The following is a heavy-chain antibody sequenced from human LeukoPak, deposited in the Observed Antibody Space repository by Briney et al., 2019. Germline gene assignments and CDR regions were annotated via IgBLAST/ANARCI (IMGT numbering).Heavy chain of an antibody. J-gene: IGHJ4*02. D-gene: IGHD5-18*01. V-gene: IGHV4-39*01. Sequence: SETLSLTCTVSGASISSSTYYWGWIRQPPGKGLEWIESIYYSGDTYYNPSLKSRVTISVDTSKNQFSLNLSSVTAADTAIYYCARLRGYTYGPPGYWGQGTLVTVSS. CDR3: ARLRGYTYGPPGY. CDR2: IYYSGDT. CDR1: GASISSSTYY.